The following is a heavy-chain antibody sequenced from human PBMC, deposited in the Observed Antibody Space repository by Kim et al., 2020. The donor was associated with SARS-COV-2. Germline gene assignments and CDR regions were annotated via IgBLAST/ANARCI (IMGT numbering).Heavy chain of an antibody. J-gene: IGHJ4*02. CDR3: ARRTSGWHPDY. CDR2: T. Sequence: TNYADSVRGRFTISRDNAKNTLYLQMNSRRAEDTAVYYCARRTSGWHPDYWGQGTLVTVSS. V-gene: IGHV3-74*01. D-gene: IGHD6-19*01.